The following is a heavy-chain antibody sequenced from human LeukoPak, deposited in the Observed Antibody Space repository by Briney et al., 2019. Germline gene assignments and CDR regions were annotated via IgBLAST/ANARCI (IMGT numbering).Heavy chain of an antibody. V-gene: IGHV4-34*01. Sequence: SETLSLTCAVYGGSFSGYYWSWIRQPPGKGLEWIGEINHSGSTNYNPSLKSRVTISVDTSKNQFSLKLSSVTAADTAVYYCARELGLIDYWGQGNLVTVSS. CDR1: GGSFSGYY. CDR3: ARELGLIDY. J-gene: IGHJ4*02. CDR2: INHSGST. D-gene: IGHD7-27*01.